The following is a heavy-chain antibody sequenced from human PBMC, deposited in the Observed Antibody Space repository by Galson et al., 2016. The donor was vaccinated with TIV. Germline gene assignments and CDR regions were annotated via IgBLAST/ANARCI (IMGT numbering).Heavy chain of an antibody. CDR1: GGTFSNFA. CDR2: IIPMSGAS. Sequence: SVKVSCKASGGTFSNFAISWVRQAPGQGLEWIGGIIPMSGASKYARRFQGRVTMTTDESTRTADMELSSLRSDDTAVYYCARAASMANHYYYGMDLWGQGTTVIVSS. CDR3: ARAASMANHYYYGMDL. D-gene: IGHD2/OR15-2a*01. V-gene: IGHV1-69*05. J-gene: IGHJ6*02.